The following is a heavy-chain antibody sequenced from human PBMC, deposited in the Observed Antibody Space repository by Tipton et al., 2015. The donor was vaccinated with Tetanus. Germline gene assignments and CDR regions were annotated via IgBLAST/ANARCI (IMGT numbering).Heavy chain of an antibody. CDR1: GGSFSGYY. D-gene: IGHD5-18*01. J-gene: IGHJ4*02. CDR3: ARHPRRGSYGYVDY. CDR2: INHSGST. V-gene: IGHV4-34*01. Sequence: LRLSCAVYGGSFSGYYWSWIRQPPGKGLEWIGEINHSGSTNYNPSLKSRVTISVDTSKNQFSLKLSSVTAADTAVYYCARHPRRGSYGYVDYWGQGTLVTVSS.